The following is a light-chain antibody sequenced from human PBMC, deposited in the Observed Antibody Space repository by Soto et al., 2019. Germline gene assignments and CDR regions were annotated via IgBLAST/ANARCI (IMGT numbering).Light chain of an antibody. CDR2: GAS. CDR1: ESVSTN. J-gene: IGKJ4*01. CDR3: QQYHNWPLT. Sequence: EIEMTQSPATLSLAPGERVTLSCRASESVSTNLAWYQQKAGQAPRLLIYGASTRATGIPARFSGSGSGTEFTLTISSLQSEDFAVYYCQQYHNWPLTFGGGTKVEIK. V-gene: IGKV3-15*01.